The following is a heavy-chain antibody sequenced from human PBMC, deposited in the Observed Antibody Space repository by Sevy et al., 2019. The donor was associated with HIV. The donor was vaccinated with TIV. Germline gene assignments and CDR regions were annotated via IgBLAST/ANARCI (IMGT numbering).Heavy chain of an antibody. Sequence: ASVKVSCKASGGTFSSYAISGVRQAPGQGLEWMGGIIPIFGTANYAQKFQGRVTITADESTSTAYMELSSLRSEDTAVYYCARDQWLVRLNSCWFDPWGQGTLVTVSS. V-gene: IGHV1-69*13. D-gene: IGHD6-19*01. CDR1: GGTFSSYA. CDR2: IIPIFGTA. J-gene: IGHJ5*02. CDR3: ARDQWLVRLNSCWFDP.